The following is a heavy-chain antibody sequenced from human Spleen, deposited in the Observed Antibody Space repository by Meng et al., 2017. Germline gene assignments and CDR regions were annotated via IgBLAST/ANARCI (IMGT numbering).Heavy chain of an antibody. V-gene: IGHV4-34*02. Sequence: QVHLQQLGAGLLTPSETLSLPCAVDGGSFTNYYWSWIRQPPGKGLEWIADINHSGSANYNPSLKSRVNISVDTSKKHFSLILNSVTAADAAVYYYARGPALDYWGQGTLVTVSS. CDR1: GGSFTNYY. J-gene: IGHJ4*02. CDR3: ARGPALDY. CDR2: INHSGSA.